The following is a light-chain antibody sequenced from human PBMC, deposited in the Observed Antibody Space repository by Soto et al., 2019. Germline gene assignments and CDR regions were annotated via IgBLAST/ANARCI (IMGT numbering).Light chain of an antibody. Sequence: QSALTQPPSASGSPGQSVTISCTGTSSDVGGYNYVSWYQQHPGKAPKLMIYEVSKRPSGVPDRFSGSKSGNTASLTVSGLQAEDEADYYCSSYAGSNNYVVFGGWPQLTVL. CDR3: SSYAGSNNYVV. CDR2: EVS. CDR1: SSDVGGYNY. V-gene: IGLV2-8*01. J-gene: IGLJ2*01.